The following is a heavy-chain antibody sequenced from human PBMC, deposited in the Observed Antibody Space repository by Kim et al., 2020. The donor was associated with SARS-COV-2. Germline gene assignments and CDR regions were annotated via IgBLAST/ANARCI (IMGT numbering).Heavy chain of an antibody. Sequence: SETLSLTCNVSGGSVSSSDFYWGWIRQSPGKGLEWIAHVHNTGSSFYNASLKSRISVSVDTFKNHLSLKLHAVTAADTAVYFCARVGHVGSYSFFDHWGQRLLVAVSS. CDR3: ARVGHVGSYSFFDH. CDR2: VHNTGSS. CDR1: GGSVSSSDFY. V-gene: IGHV4-39*02. J-gene: IGHJ4*02. D-gene: IGHD1-26*01.